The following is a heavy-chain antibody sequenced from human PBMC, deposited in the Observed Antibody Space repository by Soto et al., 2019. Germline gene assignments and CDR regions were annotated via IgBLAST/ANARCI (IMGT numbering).Heavy chain of an antibody. Sequence: GASVKVSCKASGYTFTSYGISWVRQAPGQGLEWMGWISAYNGNTNYAQKLQGRVTMTTDTSTSTAYMELRSLRSDDTAVYYCAVRVAATPENWFDPWGQGTLVTVSS. CDR3: AVRVAATPENWFDP. J-gene: IGHJ5*02. D-gene: IGHD2-15*01. V-gene: IGHV1-18*01. CDR2: ISAYNGNT. CDR1: GYTFTSYG.